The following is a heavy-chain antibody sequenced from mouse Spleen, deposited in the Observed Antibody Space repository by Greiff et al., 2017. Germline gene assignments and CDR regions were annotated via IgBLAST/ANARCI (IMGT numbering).Heavy chain of an antibody. D-gene: IGHD2-4*01. V-gene: IGHV1-20*02. J-gene: IGHJ2*01. CDR1: GYSFTGYF. Sequence: VQLQQSGPELVKPGASVKISCKASGYSFTGYFMNWVMQSHGKSLEWIGRINPYNGDTFYNQKFKGKATLTVDKSSSTAHMELRSLASEDSAVYYCASVRITGGFDYWGQGTTLTVSS. CDR2: INPYNGDT. CDR3: ASVRITGGFDY.